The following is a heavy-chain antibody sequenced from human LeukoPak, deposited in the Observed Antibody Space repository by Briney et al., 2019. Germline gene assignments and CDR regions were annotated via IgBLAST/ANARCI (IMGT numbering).Heavy chain of an antibody. CDR2: INPNSGGT. CDR3: ARGCGWWLRFPNWFDP. V-gene: IGHV1-2*02. D-gene: IGHD5-12*01. CDR1: GYTFTGYY. Sequence: ASVKVSCKASGYTFTGYYMHWVRQAPGQGLEWMGWINPNSGGTNYAQEFQGRVTMTRDTSISTAYMELSRLRSDDTAVYYCARGCGWWLRFPNWFDPWGQGTLVTVSS. J-gene: IGHJ5*02.